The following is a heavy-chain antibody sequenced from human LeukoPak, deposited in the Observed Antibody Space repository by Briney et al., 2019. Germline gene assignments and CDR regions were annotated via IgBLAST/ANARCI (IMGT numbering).Heavy chain of an antibody. CDR2: IYTSGST. D-gene: IGHD3-22*01. V-gene: IGHV4-4*07. J-gene: IGHJ3*02. CDR3: ARTSMIVVELNAFDI. Sequence: PSETLSLTCTVSGGSTSSYYWSWIRQPAGKGLEWIGRIYTSGSTNYNPSLKSRVTMSVDTSKNQFSLKLSSVTAADTAVYYCARTSMIVVELNAFDIWGQGTMVTVSS. CDR1: GGSTSSYY.